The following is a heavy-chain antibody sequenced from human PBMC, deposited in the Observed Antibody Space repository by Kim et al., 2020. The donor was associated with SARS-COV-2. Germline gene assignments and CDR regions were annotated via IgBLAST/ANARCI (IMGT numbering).Heavy chain of an antibody. Sequence: SVKVSCKASGGTFSSYAISWVRQAPGQGLEWMGGIIPIFGTANYAQKFQGGVTITADESTSTAYMELSSLRSEDTAVYYCASPGIAAFYYYYGMDVWGQGTTVTVSS. D-gene: IGHD6-13*01. J-gene: IGHJ6*02. V-gene: IGHV1-69*13. CDR1: GGTFSSYA. CDR2: IIPIFGTA. CDR3: ASPGIAAFYYYYGMDV.